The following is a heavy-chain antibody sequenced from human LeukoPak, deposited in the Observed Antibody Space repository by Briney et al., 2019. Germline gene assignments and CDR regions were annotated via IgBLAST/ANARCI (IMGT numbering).Heavy chain of an antibody. Sequence: WASVKVSCKASGYIFTSYDINWVRQATGQGLEWMGWMNPTSGNTGYAQKFQGRVTMTRDTSIGTAYMELSSLRSEDSAVYYCARVPNRGDKFDPWGQGTLVTVSS. CDR3: ARVPNRGDKFDP. CDR1: GYIFTSYD. CDR2: MNPTSGNT. V-gene: IGHV1-8*01. J-gene: IGHJ5*02. D-gene: IGHD4-17*01.